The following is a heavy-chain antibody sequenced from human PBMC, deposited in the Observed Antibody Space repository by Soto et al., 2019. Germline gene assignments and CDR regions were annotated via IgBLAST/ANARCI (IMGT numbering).Heavy chain of an antibody. CDR1: GGSISSGGYY. J-gene: IGHJ4*02. V-gene: IGHV4-31*03. D-gene: IGHD3-16*02. CDR2: IYYSGST. CDR3: ARGVTSDYIWGSYPGAIFDY. Sequence: SETLSLTCTVSGGSISSGGYYWSWIRQHPGKGLEWIGYIYYSGSTYYNPSLKSRVTISVDTSKNQFSLKLSSVTAADTAVYYCARGVTSDYIWGSYPGAIFDYWGQGTLVTVSS.